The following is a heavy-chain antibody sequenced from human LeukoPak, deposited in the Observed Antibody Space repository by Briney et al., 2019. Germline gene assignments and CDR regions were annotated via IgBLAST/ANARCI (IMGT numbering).Heavy chain of an antibody. CDR1: GFTFSSYS. CDR3: ARAKYGENGIFDY. J-gene: IGHJ4*02. V-gene: IGHV3-48*04. Sequence: GGSLRLSCAASGFTFSSYSMNWVRQAPGKGLEWVSYISSSGSTIYYADSVKGRFTISRDNAKNSLYLQMNSLRAEDTAVYYCARAKYGENGIFDYWGQGTLVTVSS. D-gene: IGHD3-10*01. CDR2: ISSSGSTI.